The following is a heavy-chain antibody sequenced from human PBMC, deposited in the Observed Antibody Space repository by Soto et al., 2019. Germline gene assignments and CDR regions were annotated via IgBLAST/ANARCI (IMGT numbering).Heavy chain of an antibody. J-gene: IGHJ6*01. D-gene: IGHD4-17*01. CDR2: AHYRSKWYN. Sequence: QTLSLTGAISGGSVSSNSAAWNWIRQSPSRCLEFLGRAHYRSKWYNDYAVSVKSRITINPDTSKNQFSLQLSSVTAADTAVYYCARDEEVNYSDYGGSEYYHGMDVWGPGTTVTVSS. CDR1: GGSVSSNSAA. V-gene: IGHV6-1*01. CDR3: ARDEEVNYSDYGGSEYYHGMDV.